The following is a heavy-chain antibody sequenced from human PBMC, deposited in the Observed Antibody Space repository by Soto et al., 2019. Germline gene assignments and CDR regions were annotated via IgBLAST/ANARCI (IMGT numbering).Heavy chain of an antibody. J-gene: IGHJ3*02. V-gene: IGHV5-10-1*01. Sequence: PGESLKISCKGSGYSFTSYWISWVRQMPGKGLEWMGRIDPSDSYTXXXXXXXXXXXXXADKSISTAYLQWSSLKASDTAMYYCARQKIYYDSSGYRSDAFDIWGQGTMVTVSS. CDR1: GYSFTSYW. D-gene: IGHD3-22*01. CDR2: IDPSDSYT. CDR3: ARQKIYYDSSGYRSDAFDI.